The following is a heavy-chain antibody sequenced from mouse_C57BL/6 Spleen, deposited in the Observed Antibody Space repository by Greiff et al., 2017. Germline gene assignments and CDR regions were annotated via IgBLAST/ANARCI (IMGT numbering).Heavy chain of an antibody. CDR2: ISYNGSN. CDR3: ASLLLRYYVDY. Sequence: EVHLVESGPGLVKPSQSLSLTCPVTGYSITSGFSWNWIRQFPGTKLECRGYISYNGSNNYNPSLKNRISITRDTAKNHFFLKLNSVTTADTATSYCASLLLRYYVDYWGQGTTLTVSS. D-gene: IGHD1-1*01. V-gene: IGHV3-6*01. J-gene: IGHJ2*01. CDR1: GYSITSGFS.